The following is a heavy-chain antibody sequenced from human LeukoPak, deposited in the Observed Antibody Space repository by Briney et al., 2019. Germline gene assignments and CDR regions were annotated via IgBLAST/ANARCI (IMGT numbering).Heavy chain of an antibody. D-gene: IGHD6-19*01. CDR2: IYYSGST. V-gene: IGHV4-59*01. J-gene: IGHJ4*02. CDR1: GGSISTYY. CDR3: ARVRQWPTGFDY. Sequence: SETLSLTCTVSGGSISTYYWSWIRQPPGKGLEWIGYIYYSGSTNYNPSLKSRVTISVDTSKNQFSLKVSPVTATDTAVYYCARVRQWPTGFDYWGQGTLVTVSS.